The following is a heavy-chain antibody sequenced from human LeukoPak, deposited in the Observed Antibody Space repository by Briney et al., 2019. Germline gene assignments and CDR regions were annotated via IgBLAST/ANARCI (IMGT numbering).Heavy chain of an antibody. CDR1: GGSISSYY. CDR2: VYYSGST. D-gene: IGHD2-2*01. Sequence: NPSETLSLTCTVSGGSISSYYWTWIRQPPGKGLECIGYVYYSGSTNYNPSLKSRVTISIDTSKKQISLKLTSVTAADTAVYYCARSRKEYQLLFAFDYWGRGTLVTVSS. CDR3: ARSRKEYQLLFAFDY. V-gene: IGHV4-59*01. J-gene: IGHJ4*02.